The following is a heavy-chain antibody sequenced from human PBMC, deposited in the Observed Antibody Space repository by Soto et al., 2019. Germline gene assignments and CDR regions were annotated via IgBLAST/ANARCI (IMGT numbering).Heavy chain of an antibody. V-gene: IGHV3-48*03. J-gene: IGHJ4*02. D-gene: IGHD3-22*01. CDR2: ISSSGSTI. CDR3: ARAPYYDSSGYDY. Sequence: PGGSLRLSCAASGFTFSSYEMNWVRQAPGKGLEWVSYISSSGSTIYYADSVKGRFTISRDNAKNSLYLQMNSLRAEDTAVYYCARAPYYDSSGYDYWGQGTLVTVSS. CDR1: GFTFSSYE.